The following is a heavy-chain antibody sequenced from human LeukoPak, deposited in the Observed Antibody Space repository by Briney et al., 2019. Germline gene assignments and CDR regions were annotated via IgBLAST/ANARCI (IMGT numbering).Heavy chain of an antibody. D-gene: IGHD2-15*01. V-gene: IGHV1-2*02. CDR3: ANSDLDYCSGGSCYGPVDY. Sequence: ASVKVSCKASGYTFTGYYMHWVRQAPGQGLEWMGWINPNSGGTNYAQKFQGRVTMTRATSISTAYMELSRLTSDDTAVYYCANSDLDYCSGGSCYGPVDYWGQGTLVTVSS. CDR1: GYTFTGYY. CDR2: INPNSGGT. J-gene: IGHJ4*02.